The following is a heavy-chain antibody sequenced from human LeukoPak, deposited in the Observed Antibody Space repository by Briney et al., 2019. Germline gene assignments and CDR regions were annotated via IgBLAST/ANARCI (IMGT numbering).Heavy chain of an antibody. J-gene: IGHJ3*01. Sequence: GGSLRLSCEASGFAFNSYVIHWVRQAPGKGLEWVAIIWFDGSHEDYVDSVRGRFTISKDNSRNTMYLQMNSLRVEDTALYFCAKEVAFGAGAYDVWGQGTRVTVSS. D-gene: IGHD3-10*01. CDR2: IWFDGSHE. CDR1: GFAFNSYV. V-gene: IGHV3-33*06. CDR3: AKEVAFGAGAYDV.